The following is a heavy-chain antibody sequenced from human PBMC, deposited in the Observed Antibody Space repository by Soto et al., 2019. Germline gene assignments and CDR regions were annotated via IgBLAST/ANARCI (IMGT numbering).Heavy chain of an antibody. CDR1: GYTFTDSS. V-gene: IGHV1-2*04. D-gene: IGHD4-17*01. CDR3: ARDLGMTSVNTCWFDP. J-gene: IGHJ5*02. Sequence: QVQLIQSGAEVKKPGASVKVSCKASGYTFTDSSIHWVRQAPGQGLEWVGWINPHTGDTKYEQKFTGSVTMTRDTSISTAYLDLLHLRADDTAVYYCARDLGMTSVNTCWFDPWGEGTLFTVTS. CDR2: INPHTGDT.